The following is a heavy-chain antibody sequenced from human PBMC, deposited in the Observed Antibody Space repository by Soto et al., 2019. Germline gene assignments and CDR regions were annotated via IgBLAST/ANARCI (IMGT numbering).Heavy chain of an antibody. CDR2: ISSSSSYT. V-gene: IGHV3-21*04. CDR3: ARGYSYHFEY. J-gene: IGHJ4*02. CDR1: GFTLSDYW. Sequence: PGGSLRLSCAASGFTLSDYWMNWVRQAPGKGLEWVSSISSSSSYTNSADSVKGRFTISRDNAKNSLYLQMNSLRAEDTAVYYCARGYSYHFEYWGQGTLVTVSS. D-gene: IGHD5-18*01.